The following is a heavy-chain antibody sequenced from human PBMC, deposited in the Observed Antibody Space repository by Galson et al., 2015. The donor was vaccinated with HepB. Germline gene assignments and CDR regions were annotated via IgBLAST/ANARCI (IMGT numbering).Heavy chain of an antibody. CDR2: ISSSSSTI. D-gene: IGHD3-10*01. V-gene: IGHV3-48*04. CDR1: GFTFSSYS. CDR3: ARDRGDTMVRGVIRYFDY. J-gene: IGHJ4*02. Sequence: SLRLSCAASGFTFSSYSMNWVRQAPGKGLEWVSYISSSSSTIYYADSVKGRFTISRDNAKNSLYLQMNSLRAEDTAVYYCARDRGDTMVRGVIRYFDYWGQGTLVTVSS.